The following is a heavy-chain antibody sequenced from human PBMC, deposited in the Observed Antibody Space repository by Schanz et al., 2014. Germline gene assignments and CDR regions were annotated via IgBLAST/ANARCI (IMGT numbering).Heavy chain of an antibody. D-gene: IGHD3-10*01. CDR1: GGSISSGGYS. Sequence: LQLQESGSGLMKPSQTLSLTCAVSGGSISSGGYSWNWIRQSPGKGLEWIGYIYDSGNTYYNPSLKSRVTISVDRSKNQFSLRRTSVTAADTAVYYCALREKPYGPFASWGQGALVTVSS. J-gene: IGHJ4*02. CDR2: IYDSGNT. CDR3: ALREKPYGPFAS. V-gene: IGHV4-30-2*06.